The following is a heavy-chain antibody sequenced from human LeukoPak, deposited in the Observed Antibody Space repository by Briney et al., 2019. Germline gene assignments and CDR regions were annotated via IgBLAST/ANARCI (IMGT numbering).Heavy chain of an antibody. CDR3: AKAYCGGDCREDYFDY. V-gene: IGHV3-9*01. D-gene: IGHD2-21*02. Sequence: GGSLRLSCAASGFTFDDYAMHWVRQAPGKGLEWVSGISWNSGSIGYADSVKGRFIISRDNAKNSLYLQMNSLRAEDTALYYCAKAYCGGDCREDYFDYWGQGTLVTVSS. CDR1: GFTFDDYA. J-gene: IGHJ4*02. CDR2: ISWNSGSI.